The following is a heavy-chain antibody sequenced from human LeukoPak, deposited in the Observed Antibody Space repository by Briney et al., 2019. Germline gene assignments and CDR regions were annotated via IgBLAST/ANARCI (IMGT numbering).Heavy chain of an antibody. J-gene: IGHJ3*02. V-gene: IGHV4-30-4*08. CDR2: IYYSGST. CDR3: AALPPRFSVLEGAFDI. D-gene: IGHD1-1*01. CDR1: GGSISSGDYY. Sequence: SETLSLTCTVSGGSISSGDYYWSWIRQPPGKGLEGIVYIYYSGSTYYNPSLKSRVTISVDTSKNQVSLKLSSVTAADTAVYYCAALPPRFSVLEGAFDIWGQGTMVTVSS.